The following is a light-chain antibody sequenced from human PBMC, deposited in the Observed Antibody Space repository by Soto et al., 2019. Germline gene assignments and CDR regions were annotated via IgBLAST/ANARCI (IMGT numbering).Light chain of an antibody. J-gene: IGLJ1*01. Sequence: QSALTQPPSASGSFGQSVTISCTGTSSDVGGYNYVSWYQQHPGKAPKLMIYEVSERPSGVPDRFSGSKSGNTASLTISGLQAEDEADYYCCSYAGSYFYVFGTGTKVTVL. CDR3: CSYAGSYFYV. CDR2: EVS. V-gene: IGLV2-8*01. CDR1: SSDVGGYNY.